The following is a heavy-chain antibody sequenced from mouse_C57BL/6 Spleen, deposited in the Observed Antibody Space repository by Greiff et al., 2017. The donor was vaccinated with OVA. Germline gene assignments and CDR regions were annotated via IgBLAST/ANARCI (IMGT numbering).Heavy chain of an antibody. Sequence: QVQLQQPGAELVKPGASVKMSCKASGYTFTSYWITWVKQRPGQGLEWIGDIYPGSGSTNYNEKFKSKATLTVDTSSSTAYMQLSSLTSEDSAVYYCARNYYGELREAMDYWGQGTSVTVSS. J-gene: IGHJ4*01. CDR3: ARNYYGELREAMDY. D-gene: IGHD1-1*01. V-gene: IGHV1-55*01. CDR2: IYPGSGST. CDR1: GYTFTSYW.